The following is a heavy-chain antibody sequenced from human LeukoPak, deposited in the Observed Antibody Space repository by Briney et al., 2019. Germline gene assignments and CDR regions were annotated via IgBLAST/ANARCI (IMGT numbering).Heavy chain of an antibody. CDR1: GGSFSGYY. D-gene: IGHD3-3*01. CDR3: ARGRDSMYYDFWSGYYTPFDY. Sequence: SETLSLTCAVYGGSFSGYYWSWIRQPPGKGLEWIGEINHSGSTNYNPPLKSRVTISVDTSKNQFSLKLSSVTAADTAVYYCARGRDSMYYDFWSGYYTPFDYWGQGTLVTVSS. V-gene: IGHV4-34*01. J-gene: IGHJ4*02. CDR2: INHSGST.